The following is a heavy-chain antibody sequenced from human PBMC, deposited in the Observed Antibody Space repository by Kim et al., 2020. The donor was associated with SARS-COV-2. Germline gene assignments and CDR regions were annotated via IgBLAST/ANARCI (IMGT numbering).Heavy chain of an antibody. D-gene: IGHD5-12*01. Sequence: NPALKSRVTISVDTSKNQFSLKLSSVTAADTAVYYCARSSWLRDGYNLNYWGQGTLVTVSS. J-gene: IGHJ4*02. CDR3: ARSSWLRDGYNLNY. V-gene: IGHV4-59*01.